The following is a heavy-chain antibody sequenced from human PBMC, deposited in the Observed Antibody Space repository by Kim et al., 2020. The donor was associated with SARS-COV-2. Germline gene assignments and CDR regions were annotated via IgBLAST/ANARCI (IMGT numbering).Heavy chain of an antibody. J-gene: IGHJ4*02. CDR1: VYTFTSYA. D-gene: IGHD3-10*01. Sequence: ASVKVSCKASVYTFTSYAMHWVRQAPGQRLEWMGWINAGNGNTKYSQKFQGRVTITRDTSASTAYMELSSLRSEDTAVYYCARARYGSGSYWVYWGQGTLVTVSS. CDR2: INAGNGNT. CDR3: ARARYGSGSYWVY. V-gene: IGHV1-3*01.